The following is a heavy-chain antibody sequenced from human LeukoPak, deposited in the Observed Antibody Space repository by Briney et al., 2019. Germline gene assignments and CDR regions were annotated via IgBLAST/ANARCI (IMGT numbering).Heavy chain of an antibody. CDR1: GFSFSSYA. Sequence: GGSLRLSCAASGFSFSSYAMSWVRQAPGKGLECVSGISDSGYSPYYAASVRGRFTISRDNSKNTLYLQMSSLRAEDTAVYYCAKDPGAFPYFFDSWGQGTLVTVSS. J-gene: IGHJ4*02. CDR2: ISDSGYSP. D-gene: IGHD4/OR15-4a*01. CDR3: AKDPGAFPYFFDS. V-gene: IGHV3-23*01.